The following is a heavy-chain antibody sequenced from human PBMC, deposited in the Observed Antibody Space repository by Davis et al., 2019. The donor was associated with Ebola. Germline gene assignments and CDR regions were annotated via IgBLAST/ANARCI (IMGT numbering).Heavy chain of an antibody. V-gene: IGHV1-18*04. J-gene: IGHJ4*02. D-gene: IGHD2-15*01. CDR3: ARPYCYDGSCYPGNNDY. CDR1: GFSFTNYG. Sequence: ASVKVSCKASGFSFTNYGISWVRQAPGQGLEWMGWISSHSGNTMYAQKVQDRVTMTTDTSTSTAYMELRSLRSDDTAVYYCARPYCYDGSCYPGNNDYWGQGTLVTVSS. CDR2: ISSHSGNT.